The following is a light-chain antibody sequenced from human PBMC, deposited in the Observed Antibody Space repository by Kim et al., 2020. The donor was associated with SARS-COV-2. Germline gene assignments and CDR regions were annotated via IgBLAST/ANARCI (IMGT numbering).Light chain of an antibody. CDR3: QRNNTWPYT. J-gene: IGKJ2*01. CDR1: QSVSSN. V-gene: IGKV3-15*01. Sequence: EIVMTQSPATLSVSPGERATLSCRASQSVSSNLAWYQQKPGQAPSLLIYGASTRATGIPSRFSGSGSGTEFTLTISSLQSEDFAVYSCQRNNTWPYTFGQGTKLEI. CDR2: GAS.